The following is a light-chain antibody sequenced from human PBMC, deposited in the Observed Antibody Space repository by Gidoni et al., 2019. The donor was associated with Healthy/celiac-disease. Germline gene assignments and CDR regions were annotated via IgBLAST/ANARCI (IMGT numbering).Light chain of an antibody. CDR2: GKN. CDR1: SLSSYY. CDR3: NSRDSSGNHVV. V-gene: IGLV3-19*01. Sequence: SSELTQDPAVSVALGQTVRITCQGDSLSSYYASWYQQKPGHAPVLVIYGKNNRPSGIPDRFSGSSSGNTASLTITGAQAEDEADYYCNSRDSSGNHVVFGGGTKLTVL. J-gene: IGLJ2*01.